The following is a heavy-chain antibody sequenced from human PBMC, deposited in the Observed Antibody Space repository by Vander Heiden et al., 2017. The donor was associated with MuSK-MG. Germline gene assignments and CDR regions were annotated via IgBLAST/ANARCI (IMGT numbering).Heavy chain of an antibody. Sequence: VQLFDSWGDLVQPWVSLPLSCTASGFIFLDYAINWVPQGQGKGLEWVSTIAADGTYYADSVKGRFTISRDNSKSTLYLQMSSLRAEDTAVYYCAKGLTTVDVWGQGTTVTVSS. J-gene: IGHJ6*02. CDR3: AKGLTTVDV. D-gene: IGHD1-1*01. V-gene: IGHV3-23*01. CDR2: IAADGT. CDR1: GFIFLDYA.